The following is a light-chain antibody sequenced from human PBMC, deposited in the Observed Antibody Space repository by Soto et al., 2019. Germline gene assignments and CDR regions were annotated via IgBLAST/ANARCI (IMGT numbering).Light chain of an antibody. Sequence: QSALTQPASVSGSPGQSITISCTGTSSDIGAYNFVSWFQHHPGKAPKLLIYEVSNRPSGISDRFSGSKSDNTASLTISGLQAEDEADYYCTSFTTRNTWVFGGGTKLTVL. CDR1: SSDIGAYNF. CDR2: EVS. V-gene: IGLV2-14*01. J-gene: IGLJ3*02. CDR3: TSFTTRNTWV.